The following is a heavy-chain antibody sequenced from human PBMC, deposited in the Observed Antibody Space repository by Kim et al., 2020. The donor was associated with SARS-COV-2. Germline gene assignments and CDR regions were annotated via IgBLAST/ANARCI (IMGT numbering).Heavy chain of an antibody. Sequence: GGSLRLSCAASGFTFSSYAMHWVRQAPGKGLEWVAVISYDGSNKYYVDSVKGRFTISRDNSKNTLYLQMNSLRAEDTAVYYCARDRREPSYDYIWGSSQGGLYYWGQGTLVTVSS. D-gene: IGHD3-16*01. V-gene: IGHV3-30*04. CDR1: GFTFSSYA. J-gene: IGHJ4*02. CDR3: ARDRREPSYDYIWGSSQGGLYY. CDR2: ISYDGSNK.